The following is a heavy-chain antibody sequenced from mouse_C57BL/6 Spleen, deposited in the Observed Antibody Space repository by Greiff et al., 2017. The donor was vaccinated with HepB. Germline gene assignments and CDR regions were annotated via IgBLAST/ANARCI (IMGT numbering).Heavy chain of an antibody. CDR1: GYAFSSYW. V-gene: IGHV1-80*01. CDR2: IYPGDGDT. J-gene: IGHJ2*01. CDR3: ARGNPIYHLDY. Sequence: QVQLQQSGAELVKPGASVKISCKASGYAFSSYWMNWVKQRPGKGLEWIGQIYPGDGDTNYNGKFKGKATLTADKSSSTAYMQLSSLTSEDSAVYFCARGNPIYHLDYWGQGTTLTVSS. D-gene: IGHD2-3*01.